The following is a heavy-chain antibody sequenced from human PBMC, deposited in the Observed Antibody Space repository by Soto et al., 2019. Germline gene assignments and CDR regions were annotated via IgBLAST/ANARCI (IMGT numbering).Heavy chain of an antibody. CDR1: GGSISSYY. V-gene: IGHV4-59*01. J-gene: IGHJ4*02. Sequence: QVQLQESGPGLVKPSETLSLTCTVSGGSISSYYWSWIRQPPGKGLEWIGYIYYSGSTNYNPSLKSRVTISVDTSKNQFSLKLSSVTAADTAVYYCARDKGELIFAYWGQGTLVTVSS. CDR2: IYYSGST. CDR3: ARDKGELIFAY. D-gene: IGHD1-26*01.